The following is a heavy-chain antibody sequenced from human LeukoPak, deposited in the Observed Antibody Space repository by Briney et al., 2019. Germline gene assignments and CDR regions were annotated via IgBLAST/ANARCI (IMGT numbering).Heavy chain of an antibody. J-gene: IGHJ5*02. D-gene: IGHD4-17*01. V-gene: IGHV4-39*01. Sequence: PSETLSLTCTVSGASITSSSFYWGWIRQPPGKGLEWIGTIYYSGSTYYNPSLKSRVTISVDKSKNQFSLKLTSVTAADTAVYYCARLARFIDYESWFDPWGQGTLVTVSS. CDR1: GASITSSSFY. CDR2: IYYSGST. CDR3: ARLARFIDYESWFDP.